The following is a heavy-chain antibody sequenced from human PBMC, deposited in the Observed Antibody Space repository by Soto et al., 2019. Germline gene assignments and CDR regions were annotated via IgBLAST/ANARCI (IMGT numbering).Heavy chain of an antibody. CDR1: GYTFTSYV. CDR3: ARVEYYDILTGYYGGYYGMDV. D-gene: IGHD3-9*01. Sequence: ASVKVSCKASGYTFTSYVISWVLQAPGQGLERMGWISAYNGNTNYAQKLQGRVTMTTDTSTSTAYMELRSLRSDDTAVYYCARVEYYDILTGYYGGYYGMDVWGQGTTVTVSS. V-gene: IGHV1-18*01. CDR2: ISAYNGNT. J-gene: IGHJ6*02.